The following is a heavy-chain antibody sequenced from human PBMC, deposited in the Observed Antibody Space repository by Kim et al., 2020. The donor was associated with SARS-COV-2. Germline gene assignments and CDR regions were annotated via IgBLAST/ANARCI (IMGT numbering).Heavy chain of an antibody. V-gene: IGHV1-69*13. CDR3: AREYSSSSGFDY. CDR1: GGTFSSYA. D-gene: IGHD6-6*01. CDR2: IIPIFGTA. J-gene: IGHJ4*02. Sequence: SVTVSCKASGGTFSSYAISWVRQAPGQGLEWMGGIIPIFGTANYAQKFQGRVTITADESTSTAYMELSSLRSEDTAVYYCAREYSSSSGFDYWGQGTLVTVSS.